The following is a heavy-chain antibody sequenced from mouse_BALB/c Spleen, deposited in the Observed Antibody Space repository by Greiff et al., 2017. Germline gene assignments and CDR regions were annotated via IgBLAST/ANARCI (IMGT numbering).Heavy chain of an antibody. CDR1: GFTFSSYA. Sequence: EVMLVESGGGLVKPGGSLKLSCAASGFTFSSYAMSWVRQTPEKRLEWVASISSGGSTYYPDSVKDRFTISRDNARNILYLQMSSLRSEDTAMYYCARRMITTRDYYAMDYWGQGTSVTVSS. CDR2: ISSGGST. D-gene: IGHD2-4*01. CDR3: ARRMITTRDYYAMDY. J-gene: IGHJ4*01. V-gene: IGHV5-6-5*01.